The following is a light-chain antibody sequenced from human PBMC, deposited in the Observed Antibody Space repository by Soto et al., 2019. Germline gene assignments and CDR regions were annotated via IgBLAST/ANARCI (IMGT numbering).Light chain of an antibody. Sequence: QSALTQPRSVSGSPGQSVTISCTGTSSDVGGYNYVSWYQRHPGKAPKLMIYDVSKRPSGVPDRFSGSKSGNTASLTISGLQAEDEADYYCCSYAGSPYVFGTGTRSPS. CDR3: CSYAGSPYV. V-gene: IGLV2-11*01. J-gene: IGLJ1*01. CDR2: DVS. CDR1: SSDVGGYNY.